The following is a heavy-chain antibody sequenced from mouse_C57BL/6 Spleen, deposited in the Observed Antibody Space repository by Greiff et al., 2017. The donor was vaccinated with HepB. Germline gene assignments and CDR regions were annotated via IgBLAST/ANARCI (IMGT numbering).Heavy chain of an antibody. CDR2: IWTGGGT. Sequence: QVQLKESGPGLVAPSQSLSITCTVSGFSFTSYAISWVRQPPGKGLEWLGVIWTGGGTNYNSALKSRLSISKDNSKSQFFLKMNSLQTDDTARYYCASLPGTSHWYFDVWGTGTTVTVSS. CDR1: GFSFTSYA. CDR3: ASLPGTSHWYFDV. V-gene: IGHV2-9-1*01. J-gene: IGHJ1*03. D-gene: IGHD4-1*01.